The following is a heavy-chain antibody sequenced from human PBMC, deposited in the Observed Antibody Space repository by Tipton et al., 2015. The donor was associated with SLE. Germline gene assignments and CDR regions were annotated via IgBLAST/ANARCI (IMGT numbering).Heavy chain of an antibody. CDR1: GFTFDDYN. CDR3: AKDRGSGEMATFYFDY. Sequence: SLRLSCAASGFTFDDYNMHWVRQVPGKGLEWVSLISWDGGSTNYADYVKGRFTISRDNSKSSLYLQMNSLRTEDTALYYCAKDRGSGEMATFYFDYWGQGTLVTVSS. D-gene: IGHD5-24*01. V-gene: IGHV3-43*01. J-gene: IGHJ4*02. CDR2: ISWDGGST.